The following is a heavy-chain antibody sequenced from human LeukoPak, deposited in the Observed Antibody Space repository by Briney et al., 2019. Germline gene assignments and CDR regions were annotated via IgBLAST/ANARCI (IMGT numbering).Heavy chain of an antibody. Sequence: SETLSLTCTVSGGSISSYYWSWIRQPPGKGLEWIGYIYHSGSTNYNPSLKSRVTISVDTSKNQFSLKLSSVTAADTAVYYCARSRHHYDILTGYKNWFDPWGQGTLVTVSS. V-gene: IGHV4-59*01. CDR2: IYHSGST. CDR1: GGSISSYY. D-gene: IGHD3-9*01. J-gene: IGHJ5*02. CDR3: ARSRHHYDILTGYKNWFDP.